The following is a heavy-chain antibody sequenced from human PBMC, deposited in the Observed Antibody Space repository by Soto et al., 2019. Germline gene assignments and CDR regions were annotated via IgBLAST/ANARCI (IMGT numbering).Heavy chain of an antibody. CDR2: IWYDGSNK. D-gene: IGHD2-8*01. V-gene: IGHV3-33*01. CDR1: GFTFTNYG. Sequence: GGSLRLSCAASGFTFTNYGMHWVRQAPGKGLEWVAVIWYDGSNKYYADSVKGRFTISRDNSKNTLYLQMNSLRAEDTAVYYCARDLSNGYYFDYWGQGTLVTVSS. CDR3: ARDLSNGYYFDY. J-gene: IGHJ4*02.